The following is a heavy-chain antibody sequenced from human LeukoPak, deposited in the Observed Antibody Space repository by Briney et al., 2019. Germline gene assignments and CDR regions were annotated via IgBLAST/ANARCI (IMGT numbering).Heavy chain of an antibody. D-gene: IGHD3-10*01. CDR2: IWYDGSNK. J-gene: IGHJ6*04. CDR1: GFTFSSYG. Sequence: GRSLRLSCAASGFTFSSYGMHWVRQAPGKGLEWVAVIWYDGSNKYYADSVKGRFTISRDNSKNTLYLQMNSLRAEDTAVYYCARDLRLLLWFGEAYYYYGMDVWGKGTTVTVSS. V-gene: IGHV3-33*01. CDR3: ARDLRLLLWFGEAYYYYGMDV.